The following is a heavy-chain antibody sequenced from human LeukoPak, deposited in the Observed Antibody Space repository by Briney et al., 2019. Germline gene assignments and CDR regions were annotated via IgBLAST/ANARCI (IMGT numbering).Heavy chain of an antibody. CDR2: ISSSSSYI. V-gene: IGHV3-21*01. CDR3: ARARRGYCSSTSCANYYYYYMDV. J-gene: IGHJ6*03. CDR1: GFTFSSYS. Sequence: PGGSLRLSCAASGFTFSSYSMNWVRKAPGKGLEWVSSISSSSSYIYYADSVKGRFTISRDNAKNSLYLQMNSLRAEDTAVYYCARARRGYCSSTSCANYYYYYMDVWGKGTTVTVSS. D-gene: IGHD2-2*01.